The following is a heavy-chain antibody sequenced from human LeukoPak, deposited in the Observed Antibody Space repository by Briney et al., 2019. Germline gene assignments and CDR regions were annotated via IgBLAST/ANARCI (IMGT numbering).Heavy chain of an antibody. CDR3: ARVFPPRIAAAGTFDP. D-gene: IGHD6-13*01. CDR2: IYYSGST. J-gene: IGHJ5*02. Sequence: PSETLSLTCTVSGGSISSYYWSWIRQPPGKGLEWIGYIYYSGSTNYNPSLKSRVTISVDTSKNQFSLKLSSVTAADTAVYYCARVFPPRIAAAGTFDPWGQGALVTVSS. V-gene: IGHV4-59*01. CDR1: GGSISSYY.